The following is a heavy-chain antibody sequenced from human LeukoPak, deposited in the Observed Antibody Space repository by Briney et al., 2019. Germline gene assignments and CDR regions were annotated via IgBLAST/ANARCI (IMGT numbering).Heavy chain of an antibody. V-gene: IGHV1-46*01. CDR2: INPSGGST. CDR1: GYTFTSYY. D-gene: IGHD3-10*01. J-gene: IGHJ4*02. CDR3: ARPGSGSYYYDY. Sequence: ASVKVSCKASGYTFTSYYMHWVRQAPGQGLEWMGIINPSGGSTSYAQKFQCRVTMTRDTSTSTVYMELSSLRSEDTAVYFCARPGSGSYYYDYWGQGTLVTVSS.